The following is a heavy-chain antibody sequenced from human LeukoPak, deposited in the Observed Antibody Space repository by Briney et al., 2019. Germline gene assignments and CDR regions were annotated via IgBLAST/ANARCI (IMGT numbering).Heavy chain of an antibody. J-gene: IGHJ4*02. Sequence: GRSLRLSCAASGFTFSNYAMHWVRQAPGKGLEWVAVISYDGSDKYYADSVKGRFTISRDNSKNTLYLQMNSLRAEDTAVYYCAKDFTGVAPFDYWGQGTLVTVSS. CDR1: GFTFSNYA. V-gene: IGHV3-30-3*01. CDR3: AKDFTGVAPFDY. CDR2: ISYDGSDK. D-gene: IGHD4-11*01.